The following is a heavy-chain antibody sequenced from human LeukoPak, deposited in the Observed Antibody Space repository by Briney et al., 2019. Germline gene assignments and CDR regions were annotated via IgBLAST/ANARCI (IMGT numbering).Heavy chain of an antibody. J-gene: IGHJ4*02. Sequence: ASVKVSCRASGYTFTSYGLSWVRQAPGQGLEWMGWISAYNGNTNYAQKLQGRVTMTTDTSTSTAYMELRSLRSDDTAVYYCARGGYCSSTSCYPILIFDYWGQGTLVTVSS. D-gene: IGHD2-2*01. V-gene: IGHV1-18*01. CDR3: ARGGYCSSTSCYPILIFDY. CDR1: GYTFTSYG. CDR2: ISAYNGNT.